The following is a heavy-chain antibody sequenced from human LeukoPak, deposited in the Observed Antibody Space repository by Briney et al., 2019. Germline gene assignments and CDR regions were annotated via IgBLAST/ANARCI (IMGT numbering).Heavy chain of an antibody. J-gene: IGHJ5*02. V-gene: IGHV1-2*02. D-gene: IGHD1-26*01. CDR2: INPNSGGT. CDR3: AREASGSYFNWFDP. CDR1: GYTFTGYY. Sequence: ASVKVSCKASGYTFTGYYMHWVRQAPGQGLEWMGWINPNSGGTNYAQKFQGRVTMTRDTSTSTAYMELSRLRSDDTAVYYCAREASGSYFNWFDPWGQGTLVTVSS.